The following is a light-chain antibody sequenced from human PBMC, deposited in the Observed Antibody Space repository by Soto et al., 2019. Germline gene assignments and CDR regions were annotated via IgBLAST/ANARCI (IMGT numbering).Light chain of an antibody. Sequence: DIRMTQSPSAMSASVGDRVTITCRASQGISHYLAWFQQRPGQVPKRLIYGASTLQSGVPSRFSGSGSGTEFTLTISSLQPEDFATYYCQQSYSTPPVTFGQGTRLEIK. CDR3: QQSYSTPPVT. V-gene: IGKV1-17*03. CDR1: QGISHY. CDR2: GAS. J-gene: IGKJ5*01.